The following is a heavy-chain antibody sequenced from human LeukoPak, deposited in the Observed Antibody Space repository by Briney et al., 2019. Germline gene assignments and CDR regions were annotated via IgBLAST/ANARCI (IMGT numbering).Heavy chain of an antibody. J-gene: IGHJ6*02. CDR2: VKQDGTEQ. CDR3: ARGPLYQVPYYEHYYGLDV. Sequence: GGSLRLSCATSGFTFSSYWMSWVRQAPGKGLEWVANVKQDGTEQYYADSVKGRFAISRDNAKKSVFLQMSSLRAEDTAVYYCARGPLYQVPYYEHYYGLDVWGQGTTVTVFS. V-gene: IGHV3-7*03. D-gene: IGHD3-16*01. CDR1: GFTFSSYW.